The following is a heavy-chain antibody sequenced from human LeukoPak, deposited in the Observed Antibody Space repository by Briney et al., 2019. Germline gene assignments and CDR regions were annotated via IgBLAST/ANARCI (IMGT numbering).Heavy chain of an antibody. Sequence: SETLSLTCALYGASFSRYYWSWTRQPPGKGLECIGEINHSGSTNYKPSLKSRVTISVDTSKNQFSLKLSSVTAADTAVYYCARAGLLSSSWYFDLWGQGTLVTVSS. V-gene: IGHV4-34*01. CDR3: ARAGLLSSSWYFDL. D-gene: IGHD6-13*01. J-gene: IGHJ4*02. CDR2: INHSGST. CDR1: GASFSRYY.